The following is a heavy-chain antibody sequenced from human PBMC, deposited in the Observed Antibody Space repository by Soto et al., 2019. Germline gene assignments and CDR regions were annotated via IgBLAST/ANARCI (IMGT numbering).Heavy chain of an antibody. Sequence: QMQLVQSGPEVKKPGTSVKVSCKASGFTFTSSAVQWVRQARGQRLEWIGWIAVGSGNTNYAQKFQERVTITRDMSTSTAYMELSSLRSEDTAVYYCAARSLANPYDYVWGDFFDYWGQGTLVTVSS. CDR2: IAVGSGNT. D-gene: IGHD3-16*01. J-gene: IGHJ4*02. CDR1: GFTFTSSA. V-gene: IGHV1-58*01. CDR3: AARSLANPYDYVWGDFFDY.